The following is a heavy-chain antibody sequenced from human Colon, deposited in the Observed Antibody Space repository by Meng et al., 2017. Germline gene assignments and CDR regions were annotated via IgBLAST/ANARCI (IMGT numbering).Heavy chain of an antibody. V-gene: IGHV6-1*01. CDR2: TYYRSKWYN. J-gene: IGHJ4*02. Sequence: QVQLPPSGPRVVKPSHTLSLTCVISGDSVSSNTAAWNWIRQSPSRGLEWLGRTYYRSKWYNEYAVAVKSRMTFNADTSKNQVSLQVNSVTREDTAVYYCARDHGYSYGLPLDYWGQGILVTVSS. CDR1: GDSVSSNTAA. CDR3: ARDHGYSYGLPLDY. D-gene: IGHD5-18*01.